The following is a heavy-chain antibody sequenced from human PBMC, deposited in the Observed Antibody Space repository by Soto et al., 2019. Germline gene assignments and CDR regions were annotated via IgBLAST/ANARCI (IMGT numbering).Heavy chain of an antibody. D-gene: IGHD6-13*01. J-gene: IGHJ4*02. CDR1: GYTFSNFW. CDR2: IYPGDHET. V-gene: IGHV5-51*01. CDR3: ARSPRSSPKFDS. Sequence: GESLKISCQSSGYTFSNFWIGWVRQLPGKGLEWMGSIYPGDHETRYSPSFHGQVTISADRSINTAYLQWNSPEASDNALAFRARSPRSSPKFDSWGQGALVTVSS.